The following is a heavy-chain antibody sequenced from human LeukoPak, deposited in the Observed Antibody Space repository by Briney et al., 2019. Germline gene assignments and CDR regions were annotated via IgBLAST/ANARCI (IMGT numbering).Heavy chain of an antibody. CDR2: INPNSGGT. V-gene: IGHV1-2*02. D-gene: IGHD5-24*01. CDR3: AREMANFNYFDF. CDR1: GYTFTGYY. Sequence: GASVKVSCKASGYTFTGYYMHWVRQAPGQGLERMGWINPNSGGTNYAQKFQGRVTMTRDSSISTAYIELSRLISDDTAVYYCAREMANFNYFDFWGQGTLVTVSS. J-gene: IGHJ4*02.